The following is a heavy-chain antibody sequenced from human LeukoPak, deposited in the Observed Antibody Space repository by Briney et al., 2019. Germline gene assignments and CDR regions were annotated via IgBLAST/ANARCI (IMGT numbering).Heavy chain of an antibody. CDR3: AKSRVGGDSRPFLDY. J-gene: IGHJ4*02. D-gene: IGHD3-22*01. CDR2: IRYDGSNK. V-gene: IGHV3-30*02. Sequence: GGSLRLSCAASGFTFSSYGMYWVRQAPGKGLEWVAFIRYDGSNKYYADSVKGRFTVSRDNSKNTLYLQMNSLRAEDTAVYYCAKSRVGGDSRPFLDYWGQGTLVTVSS. CDR1: GFTFSSYG.